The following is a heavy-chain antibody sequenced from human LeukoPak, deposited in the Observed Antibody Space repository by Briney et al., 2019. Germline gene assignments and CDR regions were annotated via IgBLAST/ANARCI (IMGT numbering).Heavy chain of an antibody. Sequence: SETLSLTCTVPGGSISSYYWSWIRQPAGKGLEWIGRIYTSGSTNYNPSLKSRVAMSVDTSKNQFSLKLSSVTAADTAVYYCARGRLYYDFWSGYLDYYYYYMDVWGKGTTVTVSS. J-gene: IGHJ6*03. CDR1: GGSISSYY. V-gene: IGHV4-4*07. D-gene: IGHD3-3*01. CDR2: IYTSGST. CDR3: ARGRLYYDFWSGYLDYYYYYMDV.